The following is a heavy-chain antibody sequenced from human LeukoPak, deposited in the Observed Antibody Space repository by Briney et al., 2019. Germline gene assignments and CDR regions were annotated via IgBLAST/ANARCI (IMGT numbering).Heavy chain of an antibody. CDR2: INWNGGIT. D-gene: IGHD3-22*01. V-gene: IGHV3-20*04. J-gene: IGHJ4*02. Sequence: PGGSLRLSCEASGLTLEHYGMSWVRQAPGRGVEWVAGINWNGGITGYADSVKGRFTISRDNAKNSLYLQMNSLRAEDTAVYYCVRDWGYDSSGYWQKYFDSWGQGTLVTVSS. CDR1: GLTLEHYG. CDR3: VRDWGYDSSGYWQKYFDS.